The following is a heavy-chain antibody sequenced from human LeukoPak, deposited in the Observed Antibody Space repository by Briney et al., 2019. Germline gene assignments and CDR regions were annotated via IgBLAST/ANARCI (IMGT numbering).Heavy chain of an antibody. Sequence: SETLSLTCTVSGPSISGHCWSWIRQPAGKGLEWIGHIYTSENMDYNIYNSENMNYNPSLKSRVIMSVDTSKNQFSLKLSSVTAADTAVYYCARDKIPPPSMIVVVMGYFQHWGQGTLVTVSS. D-gene: IGHD3-22*01. J-gene: IGHJ1*01. CDR2: IYTSENM. V-gene: IGHV4-4*07. CDR1: GPSISGHC. CDR3: ARDKIPPPSMIVVVMGYFQH.